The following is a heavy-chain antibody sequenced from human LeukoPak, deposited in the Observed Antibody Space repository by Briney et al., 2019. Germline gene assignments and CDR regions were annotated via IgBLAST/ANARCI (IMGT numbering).Heavy chain of an antibody. V-gene: IGHV1-69*13. CDR1: GGTFSSYA. J-gene: IGHJ6*03. CDR3: ARDPLKLGEGTYYYYYMDV. CDR2: IIPIFGTA. D-gene: IGHD7-27*01. Sequence: ASVKVSCKASGGTFSSYAISWVRQAPGQGLEWMGGIIPIFGTANYAQKFQGRVTITADESTSTAYMELSSLRSEDTAVYYCARDPLKLGEGTYYYYYMDVWGKGTTVTVSS.